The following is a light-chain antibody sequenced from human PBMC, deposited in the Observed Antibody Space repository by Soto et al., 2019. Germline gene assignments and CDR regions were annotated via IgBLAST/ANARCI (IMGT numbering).Light chain of an antibody. Sequence: IQMTQSPSSLSASVGDRVTITCRASQSITSYLSWYQQPPGTAPKILIYHASTLESGVPSRFSGSGSGTEFTLPLSRLQSEDFEVYYCQQYNNWPRTFGQGTKVDIK. CDR3: QQYNNWPRT. J-gene: IGKJ1*01. CDR1: QSITSY. CDR2: HAS. V-gene: IGKV1D-13*01.